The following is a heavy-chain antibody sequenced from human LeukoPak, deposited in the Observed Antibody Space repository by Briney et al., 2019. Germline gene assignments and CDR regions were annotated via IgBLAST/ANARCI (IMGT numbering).Heavy chain of an antibody. V-gene: IGHV1-69*13. D-gene: IGHD3-3*01. CDR1: GGTFSSYA. Sequence: GASVKVSCKASGGTFSSYAISWVRQAPGQGLEWMGGIIPIYPTTDYAQKFQGRVTIRADESTGTVSIELSNLRSEDTAVYYCARTSFPLLEWTTSISFDVWGQGTPVIVSS. J-gene: IGHJ3*01. CDR2: IIPIYPTT. CDR3: ARTSFPLLEWTTSISFDV.